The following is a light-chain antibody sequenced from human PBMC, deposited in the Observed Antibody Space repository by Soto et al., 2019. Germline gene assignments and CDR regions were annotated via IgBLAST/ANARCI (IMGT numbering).Light chain of an antibody. J-gene: IGLJ2*01. V-gene: IGLV1-44*01. CDR1: SSNIGSYT. CDR3: AAWDDSLNGHVV. CDR2: SNN. Sequence: QSVLTQPPSASGTPGQRVTISCSGSSSNIGSYTVNWYQQLPGMAPKLLIYSNNQRPSGVPDRFSGSKSGTSASLAISGLQSEDEAGYYCAAWDDSLNGHVVFGGGTKLTVL.